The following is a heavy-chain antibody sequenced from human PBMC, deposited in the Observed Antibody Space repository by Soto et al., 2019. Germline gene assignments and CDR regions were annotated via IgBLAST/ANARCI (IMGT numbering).Heavy chain of an antibody. Sequence: PGESLKICCKGSGYSFTSYWIGGVRQMPGKGLEWMGIIYPGDSDARYSPSFQGQVTISADKSIGTAYLQWSIRKASDTAMYYCSRLQSYASIGYYRDAFDIWGQGTMVTVSS. CDR2: IYPGDSDA. CDR1: GYSFTSYW. CDR3: SRLQSYASIGYYRDAFDI. V-gene: IGHV5-51*01. D-gene: IGHD3-22*01. J-gene: IGHJ3*02.